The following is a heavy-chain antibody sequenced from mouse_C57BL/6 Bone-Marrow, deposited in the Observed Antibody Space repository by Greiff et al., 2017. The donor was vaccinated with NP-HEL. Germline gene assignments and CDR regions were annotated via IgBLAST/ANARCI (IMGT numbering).Heavy chain of an antibody. CDR2: IDPSDSYT. J-gene: IGHJ1*03. V-gene: IGHV1-50*01. D-gene: IGHD2-4*01. Sequence: VQLQQPGAELVKPGASVKLSCKASGYTFTSYWMQWVKQRPGQGLEWIGEIDPSDSYTNYNQKFKGKATLTVDTSSSTAYMQLSSLTSEDSAVYYCARYDSYWYFDVWGTGTTVTVSS. CDR1: GYTFTSYW. CDR3: ARYDSYWYFDV.